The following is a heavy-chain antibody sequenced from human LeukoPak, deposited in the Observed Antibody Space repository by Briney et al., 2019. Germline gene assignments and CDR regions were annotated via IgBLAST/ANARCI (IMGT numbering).Heavy chain of an antibody. J-gene: IGHJ5*02. CDR3: ARGGYYGSGNDFRFDP. Sequence: SETLSLTCTVSGGSISSYYWSWIRQPAGKGLEWIGRIYTSGSTNYNPSLKSRVTMSVDTSKNQFSLKLSSVTAADTAVYHCARGGYYGSGNDFRFDPWGQGTLVTVSS. CDR2: IYTSGST. D-gene: IGHD3-10*01. CDR1: GGSISSYY. V-gene: IGHV4-4*07.